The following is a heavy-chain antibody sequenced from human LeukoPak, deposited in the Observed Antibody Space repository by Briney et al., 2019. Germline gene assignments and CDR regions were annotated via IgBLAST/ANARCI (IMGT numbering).Heavy chain of an antibody. CDR2: IWYDGSNK. J-gene: IGHJ4*02. Sequence: PGGSLRLSCVASGFIFSNYGMHWVRQAPGKGLEWVAVIWYDGSNKYCADSVKGRFTISRDNSKNTVYLQINSLRVEDTAIYYCARDDYYDRSGYPGYWGQGTLVTVSS. CDR3: ARDDYYDRSGYPGY. CDR1: GFIFSNYG. V-gene: IGHV3-33*01. D-gene: IGHD3-22*01.